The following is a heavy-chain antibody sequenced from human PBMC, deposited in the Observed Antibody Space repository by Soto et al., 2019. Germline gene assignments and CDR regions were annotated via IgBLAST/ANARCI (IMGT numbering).Heavy chain of an antibody. CDR2: IRSKDNSYAT. Sequence: PGGSLRLSCAASGFIFSGSPIHWVRQASGKGLEWIGRIRSKDNSYATAYTSSVRGRFTISRDDSKNTAYLQMNSLKTEDTALYYCARQLNDAFDIWGQGTMVTVS. CDR3: ARQLNDAFDI. CDR1: GFIFSGSP. V-gene: IGHV3-73*01. J-gene: IGHJ3*02.